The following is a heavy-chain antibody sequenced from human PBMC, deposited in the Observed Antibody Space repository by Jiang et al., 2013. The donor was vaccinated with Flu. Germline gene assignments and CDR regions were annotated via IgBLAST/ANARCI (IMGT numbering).Heavy chain of an antibody. CDR2: IYYSGNTYYSGNT. CDR1: GGSISDYY. Sequence: PGLVKPSETLSLTCTVSGGSISDYYWSWIRQPPGKGLVWIGNIYYSGNTYYSGNTNYNPSLKSRVTMSVDTSKNQISLKLTSVTAADTATYYCAREYTDSPDPDRWFDPWGQGTLVTVSS. J-gene: IGHJ5*02. CDR3: AREYTDSPDPDRWFDP. D-gene: IGHD1-14*01. V-gene: IGHV4-59*12.